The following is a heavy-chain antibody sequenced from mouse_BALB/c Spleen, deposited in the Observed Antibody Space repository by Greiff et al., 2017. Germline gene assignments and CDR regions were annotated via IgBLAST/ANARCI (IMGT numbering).Heavy chain of an antibody. D-gene: IGHD2-4*01. CDR1: GFTFSSYA. Sequence: EVHLVESGGGLVKPGGSLKLSCAASGFTFSSYAMSWVRQTPEKRLEWVASISSGGSTYYPDSVKGRFTISRDNARNILYLQMSSLRSEDTAMYYCASLYDYDWYFDVWGAGTTVTVSS. CDR3: ASLYDYDWYFDV. J-gene: IGHJ1*01. CDR2: ISSGGST. V-gene: IGHV5-6-5*01.